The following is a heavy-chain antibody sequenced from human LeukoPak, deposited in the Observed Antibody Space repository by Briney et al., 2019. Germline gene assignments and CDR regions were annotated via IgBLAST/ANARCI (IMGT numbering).Heavy chain of an antibody. J-gene: IGHJ3*02. CDR3: ARSGKTGAFDI. D-gene: IGHD3-10*01. V-gene: IGHV3-74*01. CDR2: IISDGSST. CDR1: GFTFSSFW. Sequence: QPGGSLRLSCAASGFTFSSFWMPWVRQPPGKGLVWVSRIISDGSSTTYADSVKGRFSISRDSAKNTLYLQMNSLRAEDTAVYYCARSGKTGAFDIWGQGTMVTVSS.